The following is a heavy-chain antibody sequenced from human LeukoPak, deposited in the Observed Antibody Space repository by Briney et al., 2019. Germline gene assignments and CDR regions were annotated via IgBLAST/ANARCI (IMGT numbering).Heavy chain of an antibody. Sequence: GGPLRLSCAASGFVFNTYAMHWVRQAPGQGLEWVALIWHDGSHQYYSNSVRSQFIITSDNSQDTVALQLYNRRPEDTAVYYGAREIFGSGSYPVFWGQGTLVTVSS. D-gene: IGHD3-10*01. CDR3: AREIFGSGSYPVF. CDR1: GFVFNTYA. V-gene: IGHV3-33*01. J-gene: IGHJ4*02. CDR2: IWHDGSHQ.